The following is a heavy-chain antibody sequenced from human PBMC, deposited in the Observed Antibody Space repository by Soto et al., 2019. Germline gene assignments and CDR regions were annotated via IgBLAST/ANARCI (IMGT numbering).Heavy chain of an antibody. Sequence: SVKVSCKASGGTFSSYAISWVRQAPGQGLEWMGGIIPIFGTANYAQKFQGRVTITADESTSTAYMELSSLRSEDTAVYYCAVDSSGYYGPHYYYYGMDVWGQGTTVTVSS. CDR1: GGTFSSYA. D-gene: IGHD3-22*01. V-gene: IGHV1-69*13. J-gene: IGHJ6*02. CDR2: IIPIFGTA. CDR3: AVDSSGYYGPHYYYYGMDV.